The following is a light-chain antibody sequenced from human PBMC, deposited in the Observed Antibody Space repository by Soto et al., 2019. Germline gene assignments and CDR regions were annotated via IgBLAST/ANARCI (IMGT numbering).Light chain of an antibody. V-gene: IGKV3-20*01. Sequence: EIVLTQAPGTLSLSPGERATLSCRASQSVSSSYLAWYQQKPGQAPRLLIYGASTRAAGIPDRFSGSGSGTDFTLTINRLEPEDSAVYFCLQYTRPPTSFGPGTRPEIK. CDR2: GAS. J-gene: IGKJ5*01. CDR3: LQYTRPPTS. CDR1: QSVSSSY.